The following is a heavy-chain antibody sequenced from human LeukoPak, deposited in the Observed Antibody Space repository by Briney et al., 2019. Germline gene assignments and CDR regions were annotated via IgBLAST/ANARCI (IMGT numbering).Heavy chain of an antibody. V-gene: IGHV3-23*01. CDR1: GFTFSSYG. Sequence: GGSLRLSCAASGFTFSSYGMSWVRQAPGKGLEWVSAISGSGGSTYYADSVKGRFTISRGNSKNTLYLQMNSLRAEDTALYYCAKDKSSSSGFYRYWGQGTLVTVSS. J-gene: IGHJ4*02. CDR2: ISGSGGST. CDR3: AKDKSSSSGFYRY. D-gene: IGHD3-22*01.